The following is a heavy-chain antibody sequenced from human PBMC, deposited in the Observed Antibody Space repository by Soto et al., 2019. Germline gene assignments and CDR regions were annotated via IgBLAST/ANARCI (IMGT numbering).Heavy chain of an antibody. J-gene: IGHJ4*02. CDR1: GFTFSSYS. D-gene: IGHD3-9*01. Sequence: GGSLRLSCAASGFTFSSYSMSWVRQAPGKGLEWVSAISGSGGSTYYADSVKGRFTISRDNSKNTLYLQMNSLRAEDTAVYYCASRHYDILTGSLNDYWGQGTLVTVSS. CDR3: ASRHYDILTGSLNDY. V-gene: IGHV3-23*01. CDR2: ISGSGGST.